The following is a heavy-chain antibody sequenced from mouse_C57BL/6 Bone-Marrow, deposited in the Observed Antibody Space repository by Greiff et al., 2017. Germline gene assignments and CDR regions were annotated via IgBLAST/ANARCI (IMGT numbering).Heavy chain of an antibody. Sequence: VQLQQSGAELAKPGASVKLSCKASGYTFTSYWMHWVKQRPGQGLEWIGYINPSSGYTKYNQKFKDKATLTADKSYSTAYMQLSSLTYEDSAVYYCVRISNYFYYAMDYWGQGTSVTVSS. D-gene: IGHD2-5*01. CDR3: VRISNYFYYAMDY. J-gene: IGHJ4*01. V-gene: IGHV1-7*01. CDR2: INPSSGYT. CDR1: GYTFTSYW.